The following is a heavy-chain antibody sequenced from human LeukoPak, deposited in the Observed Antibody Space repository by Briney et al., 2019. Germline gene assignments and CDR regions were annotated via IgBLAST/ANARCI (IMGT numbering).Heavy chain of an antibody. CDR1: GGSINIYY. J-gene: IGHJ4*02. CDR2: IYSSGSN. D-gene: IGHD4-23*01. V-gene: IGHV4-59*01. Sequence: PSKTLSLTCTVSGGSINIYYWSWIRQPPGKGLEGIGYIYSSGSNNYNPSLKSRVAISVDTSKNQFSLKLSSVTAADTAGYYCARAGGYGGALGYWGQGTMVTVSP. CDR3: ARAGGYGGALGY.